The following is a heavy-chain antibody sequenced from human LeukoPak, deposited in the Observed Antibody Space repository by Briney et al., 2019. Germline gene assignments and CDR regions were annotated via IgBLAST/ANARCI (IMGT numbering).Heavy chain of an antibody. J-gene: IGHJ5*02. Sequence: PSETLSLTCTVSGGSISSGDYYWSWIRQPPGKGLEWIGYIYYSGSTYYNPSLKSRVTISVDTSKNQFSLKLSSVTAADTAVYYCARARYYYGSVNWFDPWGQGTLVTVSS. CDR3: ARARYYYGSVNWFDP. CDR2: IYYSGST. V-gene: IGHV4-30-4*08. CDR1: GGSISSGDYY. D-gene: IGHD3-10*01.